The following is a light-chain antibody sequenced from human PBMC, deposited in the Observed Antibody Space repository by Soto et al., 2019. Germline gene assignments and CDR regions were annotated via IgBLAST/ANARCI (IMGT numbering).Light chain of an antibody. CDR3: QQSSSTPQT. V-gene: IGKV1-39*01. Sequence: DIQMTPSPSTLSASIGDTVTVACLASQGISNWLAWYQQKPGKAPKLLINVASTLQSGVPSRFSGSGSGTDFTLAISSLQPEDFATYYCQQSSSTPQTFGGGTKVDIK. J-gene: IGKJ4*01. CDR2: VAS. CDR1: QGISNW.